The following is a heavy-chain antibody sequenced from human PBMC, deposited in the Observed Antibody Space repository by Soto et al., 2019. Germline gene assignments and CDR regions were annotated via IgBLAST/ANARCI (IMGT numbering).Heavy chain of an antibody. J-gene: IGHJ4*02. CDR1: GFTFSSYG. D-gene: IGHD3-22*01. Sequence: SLRLSCAASGFTFSSYGMHWVRQAPGKGLEWVAVISYDGSNKYYADSVKGRFTISRDNSKNTLYLQMNSLRAEDTAVYYCAKDLADYYDSSGRLGGIDYWGQGTLVTISS. CDR2: ISYDGSNK. V-gene: IGHV3-30*18. CDR3: AKDLADYYDSSGRLGGIDY.